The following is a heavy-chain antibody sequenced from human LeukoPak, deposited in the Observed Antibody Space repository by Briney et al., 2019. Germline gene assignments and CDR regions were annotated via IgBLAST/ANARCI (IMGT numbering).Heavy chain of an antibody. V-gene: IGHV4-30-4*08. D-gene: IGHD4-23*01. CDR3: ARDPAYGGNPGFDY. CDR1: GGSLSSGDYY. J-gene: IGHJ4*02. CDR2: IYYSGST. Sequence: TLSLTCTVTGGSLSSGDYYWSWIRQPPGKGLEWIGYIYYSGSTYYNPSLKSRVTISVDTSKVQFSLKLSSVTAADTAVYYCARDPAYGGNPGFDYWGQGTLVTVSS.